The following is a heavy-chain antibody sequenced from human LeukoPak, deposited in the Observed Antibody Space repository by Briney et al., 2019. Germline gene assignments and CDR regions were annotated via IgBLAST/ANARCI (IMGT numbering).Heavy chain of an antibody. CDR1: GYSFTSYW. J-gene: IGHJ6*03. CDR3: ARGGLDYDFWSGYPDYYYYYMDV. V-gene: IGHV5-51*01. Sequence: GESLKISCKGSGYSFTSYWIGWVRQMPGKGLEWMGIIYPGDSDTRYSPSFQGQVTISADKSIGTAYLQWSSLKASDTAMYYCARGGLDYDFWSGYPDYYYYYMDVWGKGTTVTVSS. CDR2: IYPGDSDT. D-gene: IGHD3-3*01.